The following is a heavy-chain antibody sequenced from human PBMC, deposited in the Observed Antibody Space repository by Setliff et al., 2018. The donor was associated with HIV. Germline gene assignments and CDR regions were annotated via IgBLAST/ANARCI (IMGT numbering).Heavy chain of an antibody. V-gene: IGHV4-39*07. D-gene: IGHD2-15*01. J-gene: IGHJ5*02. Sequence: SETLSLTCTVSGGSISSSSYYWGWIRQPPGKGLEWIGSIFHSGNTYYSPSLKSRVTISVDGSTNQFSLKLGSVTAADAAVYYCARGAYYGGASCSLTRFDPWGQGTLVTVSS. CDR3: ARGAYYGGASCSLTRFDP. CDR1: GGSISSSSYY. CDR2: IFHSGNT.